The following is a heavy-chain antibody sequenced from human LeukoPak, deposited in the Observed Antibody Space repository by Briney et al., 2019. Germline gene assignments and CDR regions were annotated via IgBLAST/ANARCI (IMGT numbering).Heavy chain of an antibody. D-gene: IGHD2-2*02. CDR2: INHSGST. CDR3: AREDIVVVPAAIHSGGMDV. CDR1: GGSFSGYY. J-gene: IGHJ6*04. Sequence: SETLSLTCAVYGGSFSGYYWSWIRQPPGKGLEWIGEINHSGSTNYNPSLKSRVTIPVDTSKNQFSLKLSSVTAADTAVYYCAREDIVVVPAAIHSGGMDVWGKGTTVTVSS. V-gene: IGHV4-34*01.